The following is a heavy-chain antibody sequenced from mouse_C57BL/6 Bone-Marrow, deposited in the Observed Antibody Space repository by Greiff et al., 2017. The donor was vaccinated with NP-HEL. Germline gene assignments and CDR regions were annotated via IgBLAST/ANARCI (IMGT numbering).Heavy chain of an antibody. CDR1: GYTFTSYW. V-gene: IGHV1-55*01. CDR3: ARKGACYWYFDV. J-gene: IGHJ1*03. CDR2: IYPGSGST. Sequence: VQLQQPGAELVKPGASVKMSCKASGYTFTSYWITWVKQRPGQGLEWIGDIYPGSGSTNYNEKFKSKATLTVDTSSSTAYMQLSSLTSEDSAVYYCARKGACYWYFDVWGTGTTVTVSS.